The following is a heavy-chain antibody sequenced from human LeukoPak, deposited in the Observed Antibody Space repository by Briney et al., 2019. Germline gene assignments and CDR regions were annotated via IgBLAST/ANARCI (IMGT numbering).Heavy chain of an antibody. CDR2: ISSSSSTI. Sequence: GGSLRLSCAASGFTFSSYSMNWVRQAPGKGLEWVSYISSSSSTIYYADFVKGRFTISRDNAKNSLYLHMNSLRAEDTAVYYCTREYLYYFDYWGQGTLVTVSS. D-gene: IGHD2-2*02. CDR3: TREYLYYFDY. J-gene: IGHJ4*02. V-gene: IGHV3-48*04. CDR1: GFTFSSYS.